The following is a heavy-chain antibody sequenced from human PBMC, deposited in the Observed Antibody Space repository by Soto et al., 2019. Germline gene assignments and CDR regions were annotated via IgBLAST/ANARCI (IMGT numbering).Heavy chain of an antibody. CDR3: ARVVWSGYYTSHYYYYMDV. CDR1: GGSISSGGYY. CDR2: IYYSGST. V-gene: IGHV4-31*03. J-gene: IGHJ6*03. Sequence: SETLSLTCTVSGGSISSGGYYWSWIRQHPGKGLEWIGYIYYSGSTYYNPSLKSRVTISVDTSKNQFSLKLSSVTAADTAVYYCARVVWSGYYTSHYYYYMDVWGKGTTVTVSS. D-gene: IGHD3-3*01.